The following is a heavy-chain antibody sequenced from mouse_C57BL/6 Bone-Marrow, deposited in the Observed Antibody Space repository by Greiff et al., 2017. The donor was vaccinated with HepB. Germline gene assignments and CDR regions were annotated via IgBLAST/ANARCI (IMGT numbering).Heavy chain of an antibody. J-gene: IGHJ1*03. CDR2: INPYNGGT. V-gene: IGHV1-19*01. D-gene: IGHD1-1*01. CDR3: ARRSYYGSRGPFDV. CDR1: GYTFTDYY. Sequence: VQLQQSGPVLVKPGASVKMSCKASGYTFTDYYMNWVKQSHGKSLEWIGVINPYNGGTSYNPKFKGKATLTVDKSASTACMELNSLTSEDSAVYYCARRSYYGSRGPFDVWGTGTTVTVSS.